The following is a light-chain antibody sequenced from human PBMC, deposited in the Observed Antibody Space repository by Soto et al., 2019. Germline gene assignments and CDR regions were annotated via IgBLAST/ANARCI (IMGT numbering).Light chain of an antibody. Sequence: SQPTQCPPCLTSQASYILIIACQATQDIRKYLNWYQQKPGKAPKLLIYAAARLQRGVPSRFSGSGSGTDFTLTICRLQPEDFATYNCQQSYSTSKTFGQVSKVEIK. CDR2: AAA. V-gene: IGKV1-39*01. J-gene: IGKJ1*01. CDR3: QQSYSTSKT. CDR1: QDIRKY.